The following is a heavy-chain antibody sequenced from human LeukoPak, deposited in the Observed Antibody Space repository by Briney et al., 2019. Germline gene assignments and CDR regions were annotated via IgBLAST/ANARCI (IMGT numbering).Heavy chain of an antibody. V-gene: IGHV4-39*01. CDR2: IYYSGST. CDR3: ARQRLYCSGGSCYQEFDY. CDR1: GGSISSSSYY. D-gene: IGHD2-15*01. J-gene: IGHJ4*02. Sequence: SETLSLTCTVSGGSISSSSYYWGWLRQPPGTGLEWIGSIYYSGSTYYNPSLKSRVTISVDTTKNQFSLKLSSVTAADTAVYYCARQRLYCSGGSCYQEFDYWGQGTLVTVSS.